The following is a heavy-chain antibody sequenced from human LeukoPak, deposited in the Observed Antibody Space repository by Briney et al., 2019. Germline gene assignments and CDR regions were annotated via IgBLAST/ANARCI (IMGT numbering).Heavy chain of an antibody. CDR3: AGQTYQLLWFGELFPEYFQH. Sequence: PSEALSLTCTVSGGSIRSYYWSWIRQPPGKGLEWIGYIYYTGSTNYNPSLKSRVTTSVDTSKNQFSLKLSSVTAADTAVYYCAGQTYQLLWFGELFPEYFQHWGQGTLVTVSS. CDR1: GGSIRSYY. J-gene: IGHJ1*01. V-gene: IGHV4-59*01. D-gene: IGHD3-10*01. CDR2: IYYTGST.